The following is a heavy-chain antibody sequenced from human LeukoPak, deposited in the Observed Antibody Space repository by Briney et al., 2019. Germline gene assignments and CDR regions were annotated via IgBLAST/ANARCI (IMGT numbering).Heavy chain of an antibody. D-gene: IGHD6-19*01. CDR2: INHSGST. CDR3: ARGSSGWYYFDY. CDR1: GGSFSGYY. J-gene: IGHJ4*02. V-gene: IGHV4-34*01. Sequence: SETLSLTCAVYGGSFSGYYWSWIRQPPGKGLEWIGEINHSGSTNYNPSLKSRVTISVDTSKNQFSLKLSSVTAAGTAVYYCARGSSGWYYFDYWGQGTLVTVS.